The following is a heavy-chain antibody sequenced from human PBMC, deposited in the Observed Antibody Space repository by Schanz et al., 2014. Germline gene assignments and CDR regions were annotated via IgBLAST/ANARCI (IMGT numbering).Heavy chain of an antibody. CDR1: GFTLSSYA. CDR3: ARDKGYCGCGSCLTFDF. D-gene: IGHD2-15*01. CDR2: ISYDGSNK. V-gene: IGHV3-30-3*01. Sequence: VQLVEAGGGLVKPGGSLRLSCAASGFTLSSYAMHWVRQAPGKGLEWVAVISYDGSNKYYADSVKGRFTISRDNSKNTLYLQMNTLKAEDTAVYYCARDKGYCGCGSCLTFDFWGRGTLVTVSS. J-gene: IGHJ4*02.